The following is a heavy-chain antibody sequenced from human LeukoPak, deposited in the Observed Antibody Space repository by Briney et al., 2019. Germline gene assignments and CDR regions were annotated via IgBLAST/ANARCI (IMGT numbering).Heavy chain of an antibody. CDR2: INHSGST. CDR3: AIRVMVRGPFGV. J-gene: IGHJ6*04. CDR1: GGSFSGYY. V-gene: IGHV4-34*01. D-gene: IGHD3-10*01. Sequence: SETLSLTCAVYGGSFSGYYWSCIRQPPGKGLEWIGEINHSGSTNYNPSLKSRVTISVDTSKNQFSLKLSSVTAADTAVYYCAIRVMVRGPFGVWGKGTTVTVSS.